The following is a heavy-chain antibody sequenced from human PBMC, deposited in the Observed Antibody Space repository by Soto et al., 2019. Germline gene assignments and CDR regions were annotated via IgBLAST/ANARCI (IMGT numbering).Heavy chain of an antibody. CDR2: IIPFFGTP. V-gene: IGHV1-69*13. D-gene: IGHD3-3*01. J-gene: IGHJ4*02. CDR3: ARPGTLRFLESLPFDY. Sequence: ASVKVSCKASGGTFSSYALNWVRQTPGQGLEWMGAIIPFFGTPKYAQKFHDRPTITADESTSTAYMELSNLGSEDTAVYYCARPGTLRFLESLPFDYWGQGTLVTVSS. CDR1: GGTFSSYA.